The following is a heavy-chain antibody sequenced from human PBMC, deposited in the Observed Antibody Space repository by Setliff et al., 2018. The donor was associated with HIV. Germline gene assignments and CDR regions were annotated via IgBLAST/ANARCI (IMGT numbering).Heavy chain of an antibody. CDR3: ARVSITYWYSIPTFYYYYMDV. CDR2: INHSGRT. J-gene: IGHJ6*03. CDR1: GGSFSGYH. D-gene: IGHD2-15*01. Sequence: SETLSLTCAVYGGSFSGYHWNWIRRPPGKGLEWIGEINHSGRTNYNPSLKSRVTISVDTSKNQFSLKLRSVTAADTAMYYCARVSITYWYSIPTFYYYYMDVWGKGTKVTVSS. V-gene: IGHV4-34*01.